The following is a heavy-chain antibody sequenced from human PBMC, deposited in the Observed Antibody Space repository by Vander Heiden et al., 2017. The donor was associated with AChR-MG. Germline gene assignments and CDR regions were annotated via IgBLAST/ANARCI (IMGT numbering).Heavy chain of an antibody. D-gene: IGHD3-22*01. CDR3: ARDYNYYDSSGYHNLYGMDV. J-gene: IGHJ6*02. Sequence: QVQLVQSGAEVKKPGSSVKVSCKASGGTFSSYAISWVRQAPGQGLEWMGGIIPIFGTANYAQKFQGRVTITADKSTSTAYMELSSLRSEDTAVYYCARDYNYYDSSGYHNLYGMDVWGQGTTVTVSS. CDR1: GGTFSSYA. CDR2: IIPIFGTA. V-gene: IGHV1-69*06.